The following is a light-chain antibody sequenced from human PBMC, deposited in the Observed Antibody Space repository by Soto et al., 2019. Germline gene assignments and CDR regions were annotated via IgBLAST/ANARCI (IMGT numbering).Light chain of an antibody. CDR3: QQTYISPWT. J-gene: IGKJ1*01. Sequence: DIQMTQSPSSLSAFVGDRVTITCRASQRVDRYLNWYQQKPGRAPNLLIYAASSLQSGVPSRFSGSGSGADFTLTISSLQPEDFATYFCQQTYISPWTFGQGTKEEIK. CDR1: QRVDRY. CDR2: AAS. V-gene: IGKV1-39*01.